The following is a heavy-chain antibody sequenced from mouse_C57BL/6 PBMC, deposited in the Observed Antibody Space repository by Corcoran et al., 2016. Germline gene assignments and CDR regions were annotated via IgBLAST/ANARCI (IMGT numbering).Heavy chain of an antibody. J-gene: IGHJ2*01. CDR1: GFSLSTSGVG. Sequence: QVTLKESGPGILQSSQTLSLTCSFSGFSLSTSGVGVSWIRQPSGKGLEWLAHIYWDDDKRYNPSLKSRLTISKDTSRNQVFLKITSVDTADTATYYCARRNYGSSHTYFDYWGQGTTLTVSS. CDR3: ARRNYGSSHTYFDY. D-gene: IGHD1-1*01. CDR2: IYWDDDK. V-gene: IGHV8-12*01.